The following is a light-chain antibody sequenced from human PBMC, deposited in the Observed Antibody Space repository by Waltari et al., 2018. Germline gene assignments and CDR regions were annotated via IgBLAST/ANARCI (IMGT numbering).Light chain of an antibody. CDR2: ELS. V-gene: IGKV2-29*02. J-gene: IGKJ2*01. CDR3: MQGIHLT. CDR1: QSLLHSDGKTY. Sequence: EIVMTQTPLSLSVTPGQPASISSKSSQSLLHSDGKTYVDWYLQKPGQSPQLLIYELSRRFSGVPDRFSASGSRTDFTLKISRVEADDVGVYYCMQGIHLTFGQGTKLEIK.